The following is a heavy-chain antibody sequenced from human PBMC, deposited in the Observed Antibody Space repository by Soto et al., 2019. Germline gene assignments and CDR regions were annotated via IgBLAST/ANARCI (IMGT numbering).Heavy chain of an antibody. CDR3: ARNKDIVLFDP. V-gene: IGHV3-33*01. Sequence: GGSLRLSCAASGFTFSSYGMHWVRQAPGKGLEWVAVIWYDGSNKYYADSVKGRFTISRDNSKNTLYLQMNSLRAEGTAVYYCARNKDIVLFDPWGQGTLVTVSS. J-gene: IGHJ5*02. CDR1: GFTFSSYG. CDR2: IWYDGSNK. D-gene: IGHD2-15*01.